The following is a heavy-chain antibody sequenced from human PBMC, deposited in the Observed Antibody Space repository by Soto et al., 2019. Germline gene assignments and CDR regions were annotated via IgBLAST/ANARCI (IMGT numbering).Heavy chain of an antibody. J-gene: IGHJ4*02. CDR2: ISRDENKK. CDR3: AKDAYTPTRTTSQESGSLNH. V-gene: IGHV3-30*16. CDR1: GCTFRFFA. D-gene: IGHD4-4*01. Sequence: AGTLSLSCTTSGCTFRFFAIHWTWMTPGPGIERVAIISRDENKKDYGDSVKCRFNVSRDNSKSTLYLQRDGLRSEDTAVYYCAKDAYTPTRTTSQESGSLNHGGQEALFTVSS.